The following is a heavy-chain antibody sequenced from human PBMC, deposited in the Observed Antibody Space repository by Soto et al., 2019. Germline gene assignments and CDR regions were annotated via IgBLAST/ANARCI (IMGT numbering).Heavy chain of an antibody. CDR3: AKLLLRYFDLGAFEI. D-gene: IGHD3-9*01. Sequence: EVQLLESGGDLVQPGGSLRLSCAASEFTFSSYAMSWVRQAPGKGLEWVSSITGSGGTTYYADSVRGRFTISRDNFKNTLYLQMNSLRAEDTAAYYCAKLLLRYFDLGAFEIWGQGTMVTVSS. V-gene: IGHV3-23*01. CDR1: EFTFSSYA. CDR2: ITGSGGTT. J-gene: IGHJ3*02.